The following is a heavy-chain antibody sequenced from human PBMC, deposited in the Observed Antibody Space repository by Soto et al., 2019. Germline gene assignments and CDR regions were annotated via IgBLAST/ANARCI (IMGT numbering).Heavy chain of an antibody. J-gene: IGHJ4*02. V-gene: IGHV4-31*03. CDR2: IYYDGTT. D-gene: IGHD3-10*01. CDR3: AREQRLLIWFGEHHD. Sequence: SETLSLTCTVSGGSISSPNFYWSWIRQHPGKGLEWIGHIYYDGTTYYNPTLKSRVSISVDTSKNQFSLKLSSVTAADTAVYYCAREQRLLIWFGEHHDWGRGTLVTVSS. CDR1: GGSISSPNFY.